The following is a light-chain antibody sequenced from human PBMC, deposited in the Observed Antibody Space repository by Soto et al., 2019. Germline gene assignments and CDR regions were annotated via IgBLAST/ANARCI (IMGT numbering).Light chain of an antibody. CDR3: KSYAGSNTYV. CDR1: KSDIGVYDF. V-gene: IGLV2-8*01. Sequence: QSALTQPPSASGSPGQSVTISCTGTKSDIGVYDFVSWYQQHPSKAPRLIIYEVVQRPSGVPDRFSGSKSGNTASLTVSGLQAADEADYFCKSYAGSNTYVFGSGTKVTVL. CDR2: EVV. J-gene: IGLJ1*01.